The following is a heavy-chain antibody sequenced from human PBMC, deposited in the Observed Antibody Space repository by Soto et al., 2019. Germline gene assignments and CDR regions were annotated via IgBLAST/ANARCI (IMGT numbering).Heavy chain of an antibody. CDR2: IWYDGSNQ. CDR1: GFIFITYG. V-gene: IGHV3-33*01. CDR3: GRVTDYRDYAIEY. D-gene: IGHD4-17*01. Sequence: LSCVPSGFIFITYGMHWVLQAPGKGLEWVTVIWYDGSNQYYADSVKGRFTISRDNSKNTLFLQMNSLRAEDTAVYYCGRVTDYRDYAIEYWGQGTLVTVSS. J-gene: IGHJ4*02.